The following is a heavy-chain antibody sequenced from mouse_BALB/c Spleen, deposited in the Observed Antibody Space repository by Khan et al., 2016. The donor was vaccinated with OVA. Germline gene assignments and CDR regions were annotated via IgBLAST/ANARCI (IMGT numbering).Heavy chain of an antibody. CDR2: IRLKSDNYAT. CDR3: TQLGRAY. Sequence: EVKLEVSGGGLVQPGGSMKLSCVASGFTFSSDWMSWVRPSSEKGLEWVAEIRLKSDNYATHYAESVKGKFTISRDDSKSRLYLQMTSLRAEDTGIYYCTQLGRAYWGQGTLVTVSA. J-gene: IGHJ3*01. V-gene: IGHV6-6*02. D-gene: IGHD4-1*02. CDR1: GFTFSSDW.